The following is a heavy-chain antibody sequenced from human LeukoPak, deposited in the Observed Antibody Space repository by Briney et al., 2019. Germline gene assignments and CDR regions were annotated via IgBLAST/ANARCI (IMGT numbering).Heavy chain of an antibody. J-gene: IGHJ4*02. Sequence: GGSLRLSCAASGFTFSSYAMSWVRQAPGKGLEWVSAISGSGSSKYYADSVKGRFTISRDNAKNSLYLQMNSLRAEDTAVYYCISINYYFDYWGQGTLVTVSS. CDR2: ISGSGSSK. CDR3: ISINYYFDY. V-gene: IGHV3-23*01. D-gene: IGHD3-3*02. CDR1: GFTFSSYA.